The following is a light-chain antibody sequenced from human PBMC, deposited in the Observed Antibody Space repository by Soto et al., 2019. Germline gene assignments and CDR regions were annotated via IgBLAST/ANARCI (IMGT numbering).Light chain of an antibody. CDR3: SSYAANNNYV. J-gene: IGLJ1*01. CDR1: SSDVGGYNY. Sequence: QAVLTQPPSASGSPGQSVTISCTGTSSDVGGYNYVSWYQQHPGKAPKLLIYEFSKRPSRVPDRFSGSKSGNTASLTVSGLQAEDEADYYCSSYAANNNYVFGTGTKLTVL. CDR2: EFS. V-gene: IGLV2-8*01.